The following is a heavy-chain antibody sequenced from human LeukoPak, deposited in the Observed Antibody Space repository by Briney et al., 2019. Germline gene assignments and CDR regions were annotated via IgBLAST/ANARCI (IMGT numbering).Heavy chain of an antibody. Sequence: TGGSLRLSCAASGFTFSSYSMSWVRQAPGKGLEWVSSISSSSSYIYYADSVKGRFTISRDNAKNSLYLQMNSLRAEDTAVYYCARVHVVVPAAIIGDVDYWGQGTLVTVSS. CDR2: ISSSSSYI. V-gene: IGHV3-21*01. CDR1: GFTFSSYS. D-gene: IGHD2-2*02. CDR3: ARVHVVVPAAIIGDVDY. J-gene: IGHJ4*02.